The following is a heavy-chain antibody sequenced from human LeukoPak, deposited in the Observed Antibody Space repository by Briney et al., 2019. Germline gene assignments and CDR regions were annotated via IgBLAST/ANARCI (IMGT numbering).Heavy chain of an antibody. Sequence: SETLSLTCTVSGGSISSSSYYWGWIRQPPGKGLERIGSIYYSGSTYYNPSLKSRVTISVDTSKNQFSLKLSSVTAADTAVYYCARDPSYYYDSSGYYSLYFDYWGQGTLVTVSS. CDR2: IYYSGST. D-gene: IGHD3-22*01. CDR3: ARDPSYYYDSSGYYSLYFDY. V-gene: IGHV4-39*07. J-gene: IGHJ4*02. CDR1: GGSISSSSYY.